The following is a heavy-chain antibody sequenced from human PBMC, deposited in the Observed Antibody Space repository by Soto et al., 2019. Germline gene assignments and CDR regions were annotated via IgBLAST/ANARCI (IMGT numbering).Heavy chain of an antibody. Sequence: PGGSLRLSCVGSGFIFSMYEMNWVRQAPGKGLEWISYISTTGNIIEYADSVKGRFTISRDNAKNSVYLEMNSLRVDDTAVYYCARESPTLTVAESYWGRGSLVTVSS. CDR1: GFIFSMYE. J-gene: IGHJ4*02. D-gene: IGHD6-19*01. CDR2: ISTTGNII. CDR3: ARESPTLTVAESY. V-gene: IGHV3-48*03.